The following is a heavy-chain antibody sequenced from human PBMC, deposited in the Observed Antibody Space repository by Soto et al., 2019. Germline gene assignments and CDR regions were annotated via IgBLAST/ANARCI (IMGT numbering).Heavy chain of an antibody. CDR1: GFTFSSYA. D-gene: IGHD3-22*01. CDR3: AKDHRKNYDSSGYPDY. CDR2: ISGSGGST. V-gene: IGHV3-23*01. Sequence: PGGSLRLSCAASGFTFSSYAMSWVRQAPGKGLEWVSAISGSGGSTYYADSVKGRFTISRDNSKNTLYLQMNSLRAEDTAVYYCAKDHRKNYDSSGYPDYWGQGTLVTVSS. J-gene: IGHJ4*02.